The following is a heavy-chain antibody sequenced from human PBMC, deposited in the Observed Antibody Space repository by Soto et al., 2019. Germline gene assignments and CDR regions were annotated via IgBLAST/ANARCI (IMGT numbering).Heavy chain of an antibody. V-gene: IGHV1-8*01. J-gene: IGHJ6*03. CDR2: MNPNSGNT. Sequence: ASVKVSCKASGYTFTSYDINWVRQATGQGLEWMGWMNPNSGNTGYAQKFQGRVTMTRNTSISTAYMELSSLRSEDTAVYYCARRLADFVWRGYQIIYYYYYMDVWGKGTTVTVSS. CDR3: ARRLADFVWRGYQIIYYYYYMDV. CDR1: GYTFTSYD. D-gene: IGHD3-16*02.